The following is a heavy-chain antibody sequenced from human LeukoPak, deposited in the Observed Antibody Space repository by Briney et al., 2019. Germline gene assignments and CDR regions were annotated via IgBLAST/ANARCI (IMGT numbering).Heavy chain of an antibody. CDR1: GFAFSSXX. CDR3: AKDEGLIPY. J-gene: IGHJ4*02. CDR2: XXXXGXXX. D-gene: IGHD2-2*02. V-gene: IGHV3-30*18. Sequence: LSCVASGFAFSSXXXXXVRQAPGKXLEXXXXXXXXGXXXXXXXSVXXXFXXXXDXYKTTLYRQMNSLRAEDTAVYYCAKDEGLIPYWGQGTLVTVSS.